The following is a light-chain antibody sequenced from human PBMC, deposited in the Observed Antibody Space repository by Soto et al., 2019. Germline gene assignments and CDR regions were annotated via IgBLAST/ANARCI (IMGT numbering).Light chain of an antibody. CDR2: DAS. CDR1: QSVTSFY. J-gene: IGKJ4*01. Sequence: EIVLTQSPGTLYLSPGERATLSCRASQSVTSFYLAWYQQRPGQAPRLLIYDASNRATGIPDRFSGSGSGTDFILTISRLEPEDFAVYYCQQYGRSLTFGGGTKVEIK. CDR3: QQYGRSLT. V-gene: IGKV3-20*01.